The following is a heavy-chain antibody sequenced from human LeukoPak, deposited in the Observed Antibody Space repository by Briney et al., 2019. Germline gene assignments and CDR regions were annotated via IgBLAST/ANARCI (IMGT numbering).Heavy chain of an antibody. CDR1: GFTFSSYA. J-gene: IGHJ4*02. CDR2: TSYDGSNK. Sequence: GGSLRLSCAASGFTFSSYAMHWVRQAPGKGLEWVAVTSYDGSNKYYADSVKGRFTISRDNSKNTLYLQMNSLRAEDTAVYYCARVRGRWLQFDARGYFDYWGQGTLVTVSS. D-gene: IGHD5-24*01. CDR3: ARVRGRWLQFDARGYFDY. V-gene: IGHV3-30-3*01.